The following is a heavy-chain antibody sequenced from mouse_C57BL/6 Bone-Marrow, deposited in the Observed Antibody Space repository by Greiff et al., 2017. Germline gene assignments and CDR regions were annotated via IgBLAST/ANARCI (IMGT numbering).Heavy chain of an antibody. J-gene: IGHJ3*01. CDR1: GYAFSSSW. Sequence: VQLQESGPELVKPGASVKISCKASGYAFSSSWMNWVKQRPGKGLEWIGRIYPGDGDTNYNGKFKGKATLTADKSSSTAYMQLSSLTSEDSAVYFCAREEKGLRRSWFAYWGKGTLVTVSA. CDR2: IYPGDGDT. CDR3: AREEKGLRRSWFAY. D-gene: IGHD2-2*01. V-gene: IGHV1-82*01.